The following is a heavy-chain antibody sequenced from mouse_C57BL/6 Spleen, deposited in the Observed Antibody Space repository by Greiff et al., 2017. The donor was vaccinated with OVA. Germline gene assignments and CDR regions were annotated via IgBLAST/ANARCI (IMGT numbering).Heavy chain of an antibody. J-gene: IGHJ2*01. CDR1: GYTFTSYW. Sequence: QVQLQQSGAELAKPGASVKLSCKASGYTFTSYWMHWVKQRPGQGLEWIGYINPSSGYTKYNQKFKDKATLTADKSSSTAYMQLSSLTYEDSAVYYCARSIITTVVAADYWGQGPTLTVSS. D-gene: IGHD1-1*01. CDR2: INPSSGYT. V-gene: IGHV1-7*01. CDR3: ARSIITTVVAADY.